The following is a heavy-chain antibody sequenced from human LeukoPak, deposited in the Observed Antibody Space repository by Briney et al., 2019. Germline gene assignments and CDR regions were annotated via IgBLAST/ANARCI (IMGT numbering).Heavy chain of an antibody. V-gene: IGHV4-39*01. CDR1: GDSISSSSYF. CDR2: IYYSGTT. Sequence: PSGTLSLTCTISGDSISSSSYFWGWIRQSPGKWLEWIGTIYYSGTTYYNPSLKSRVTISADTSKKQFFLKLTSVTAADTAVYYCARQLSSWPIDYWGQGTLVTVSS. D-gene: IGHD6-13*01. J-gene: IGHJ4*02. CDR3: ARQLSSWPIDY.